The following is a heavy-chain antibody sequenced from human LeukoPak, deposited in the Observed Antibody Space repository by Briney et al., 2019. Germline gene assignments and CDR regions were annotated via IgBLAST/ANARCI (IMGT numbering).Heavy chain of an antibody. CDR1: GDGVSSLSAA. V-gene: IGHV6-1*01. CDR2: TYCRSKCYN. J-gene: IGHJ4*02. D-gene: IGHD2-8*01. CDR3: AREEDCTTSSCHGTVYFDY. Sequence: SQTLSLTCAISGDGVSSLSAAWNWIRQSPSRVLEWLGRTYCRSKCYNDYAVSVKGRITIDPDTSKNQFSLQLKSVTPEDTAVYYCAREEDCTTSSCHGTVYFDYWGQGILVTVSS.